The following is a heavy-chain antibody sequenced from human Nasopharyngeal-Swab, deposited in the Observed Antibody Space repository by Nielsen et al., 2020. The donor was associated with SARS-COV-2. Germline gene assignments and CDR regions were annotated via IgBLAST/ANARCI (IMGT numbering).Heavy chain of an antibody. CDR2: ISSSSSYI. D-gene: IGHD3-3*01. Sequence: GESLKISCAASGFTFSSYEMNWVRQAPGKGLEWVSYISSSSSYIYYADSVKGRFTISRDNAKNSLYLQMNSLRAEDTAVYYCARGATIFGVVAYGMDVWGQGTTVTVSS. CDR1: GFTFSSYE. CDR3: ARGATIFGVVAYGMDV. J-gene: IGHJ6*02. V-gene: IGHV3-21*05.